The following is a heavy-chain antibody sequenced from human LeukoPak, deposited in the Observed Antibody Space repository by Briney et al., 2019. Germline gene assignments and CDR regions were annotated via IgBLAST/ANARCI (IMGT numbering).Heavy chain of an antibody. CDR1: GYTFTTYN. V-gene: IGHV1-18*01. J-gene: IGHJ3*02. CDR3: ASLKNYYDSSGYLATDAFDI. D-gene: IGHD3-22*01. Sequence: ASVKVSCKASGYTFTTYNINWVRQAPGQGLEWMGWISGYNGNTNYAQKLQGRVTMTTDTSMSTAYMELRSLKSDDTAVYYCASLKNYYDSSGYLATDAFDIWGQGTMVTVSS. CDR2: ISGYNGNT.